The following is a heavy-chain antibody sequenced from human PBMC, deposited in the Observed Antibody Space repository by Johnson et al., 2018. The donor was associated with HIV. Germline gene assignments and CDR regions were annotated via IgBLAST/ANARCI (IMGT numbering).Heavy chain of an antibody. CDR1: GFTFSDYY. CDR2: ISSSGSTI. D-gene: IGHD4-17*01. V-gene: IGHV3-11*01. Sequence: QVQLVESGGGLVKPGGSLRLSCAASGFTFSDYYMSWIRQAPGKGLEWVSYISSSGSTIYYADSVKGRFTISRDNSKNTRYLQMHRLSAEDTAVYYCARARMTTVTNDAFDIWGQGTMVTVSS. CDR3: ARARMTTVTNDAFDI. J-gene: IGHJ3*02.